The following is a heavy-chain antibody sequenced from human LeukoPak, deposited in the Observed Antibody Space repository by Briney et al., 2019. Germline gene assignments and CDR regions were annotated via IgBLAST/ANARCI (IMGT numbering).Heavy chain of an antibody. D-gene: IGHD3-3*01. Sequence: PGGSLRLSCAASGFTFSSYAMSWVRQAPGKGLEWVSAISGSGANTYYADSVKGRFTISRDNSKNTLYLQMNSLRAEDTAVYHCAKSVIFWSGYFGYYFDYWGQGTLVTVSS. CDR1: GFTFSSYA. J-gene: IGHJ4*02. CDR3: AKSVIFWSGYFGYYFDY. CDR2: ISGSGANT. V-gene: IGHV3-23*01.